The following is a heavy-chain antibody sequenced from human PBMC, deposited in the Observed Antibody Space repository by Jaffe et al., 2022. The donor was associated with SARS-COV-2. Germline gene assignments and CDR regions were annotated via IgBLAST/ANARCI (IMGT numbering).Heavy chain of an antibody. CDR3: AKDRRITIFGVVHDGMDV. V-gene: IGHV3-30*18. D-gene: IGHD3-3*01. J-gene: IGHJ6*02. CDR1: GFTFSSYG. Sequence: QVQLVESGGGVVQPGRSLRLSCAASGFTFSSYGMHWVRQAPGKGLEWVAVISYDGSNKYYADSVKGRFTISRDNSKNTLYLQMNSLRAEDTAVYYCAKDRRITIFGVVHDGMDVWGQGTTVTVSS. CDR2: ISYDGSNK.